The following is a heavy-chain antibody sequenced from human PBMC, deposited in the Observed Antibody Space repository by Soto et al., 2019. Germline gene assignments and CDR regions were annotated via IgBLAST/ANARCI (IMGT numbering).Heavy chain of an antibody. J-gene: IGHJ5*02. D-gene: IGHD1-26*01. CDR1: GYSISSGYY. CDR2: IYHSGST. V-gene: IGHV4-38-2*02. CDR3: ARDPIRIVGATTKGAGYNCFDP. Sequence: PSETLSLTCAVSGYSISSGYYWGCIRQPPGKGLEWIGSIYHSGSTYYNPSLKSRVTISVDTSKNQFSLKLSSVTAADTAVYYCARDPIRIVGATTKGAGYNCFDPWGQGTLVTVSS.